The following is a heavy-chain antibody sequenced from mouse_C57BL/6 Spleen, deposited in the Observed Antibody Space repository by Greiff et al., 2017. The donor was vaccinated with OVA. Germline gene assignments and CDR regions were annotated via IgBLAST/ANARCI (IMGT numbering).Heavy chain of an antibody. J-gene: IGHJ2*01. D-gene: IGHD4-1*02. CDR1: GYAFSSSW. Sequence: VQLQQSGPELVKPGASVKISCKASGYAFSSSWMNWVKQSPGKGLEWIGRIYPGDGDTNYNGKFKGKATLTADKSSSTDYMQLSSLTSEDSAVYFCARSLPTGTWDYFDYWGQGTTLTVSS. CDR2: IYPGDGDT. V-gene: IGHV1-82*01. CDR3: ARSLPTGTWDYFDY.